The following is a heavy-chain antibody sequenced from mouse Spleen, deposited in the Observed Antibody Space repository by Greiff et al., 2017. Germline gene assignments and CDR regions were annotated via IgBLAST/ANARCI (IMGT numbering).Heavy chain of an antibody. Sequence: EVQLVESEGGLVQPGSSMKLSCTASGFTFSDYYMAWVRQVPEKGLEWVANINYDGSSTYYLDSLKSRFIISRDNAKNILYLQMSSLKSEDTATYYCARVNWDHWYFDVWGAGTTVTVSS. CDR1: GFTFSDYY. D-gene: IGHD4-1*02. V-gene: IGHV5-16*01. CDR2: INYDGSST. J-gene: IGHJ1*01. CDR3: ARVNWDHWYFDV.